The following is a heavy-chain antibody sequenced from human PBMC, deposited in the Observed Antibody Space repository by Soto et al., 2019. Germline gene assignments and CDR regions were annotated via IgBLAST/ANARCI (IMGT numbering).Heavy chain of an antibody. J-gene: IGHJ4*02. V-gene: IGHV3-23*01. CDR1: GCTFSSNA. CDR2: ITNSGGDT. Sequence: PEGSLRLSCAAAGCTFSSNAMSWVRPAPGKGLEWVSAITNSGGDTLYADSVKGRFTISRDNFRNTLYLQMNSLRAEDTAIYYCARASGESYPGSRVFDSWGQGTRVTVSS. CDR3: ARASGESYPGSRVFDS. D-gene: IGHD3-10*01.